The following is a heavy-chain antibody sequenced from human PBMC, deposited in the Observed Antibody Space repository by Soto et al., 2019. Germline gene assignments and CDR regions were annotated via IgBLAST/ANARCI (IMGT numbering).Heavy chain of an antibody. V-gene: IGHV3-43*01. CDR3: AKAGNWQDDRSGYYLDY. J-gene: IGHJ4*02. D-gene: IGHD3-22*01. CDR2: ISWDGGST. CDR1: GFTFDDYT. Sequence: EVQLVESGGVVVQPGGSLRLSCAASGFTFDDYTMHWVRQAPGKGLEWVSLISWDGGSTYYADSVKGRFTISRDNSKNSLYLQMNSLRTEDTALYYCAKAGNWQDDRSGYYLDYWGQGTLVTVSS.